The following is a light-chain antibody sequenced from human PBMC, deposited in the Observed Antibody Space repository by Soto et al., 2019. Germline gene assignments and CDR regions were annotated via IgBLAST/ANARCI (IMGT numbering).Light chain of an antibody. CDR3: HQYMSAWT. V-gene: IGKV3-11*01. Sequence: EIVLTQSPATLSLSPGERATLSCRASQTISSYLAWYQHKPGQAPRLLIYDTSNRATGIPARFSGSGSGTDLSSTGRRLGPEDFEVYYCHQYMSAWTFGQGTKGEIK. CDR1: QTISSY. J-gene: IGKJ1*01. CDR2: DTS.